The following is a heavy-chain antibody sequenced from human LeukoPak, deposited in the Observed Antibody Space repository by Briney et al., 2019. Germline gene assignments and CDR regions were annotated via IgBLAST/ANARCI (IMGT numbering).Heavy chain of an antibody. J-gene: IGHJ4*02. Sequence: ASVKVSCKASGYTFTSYVISWVRQALGQGLEWMGWISAYNGNTNYAQKLQGRVTMTTDTSTSTAYMELRSLRSDDTAVYYCARVSTHYDYVWGSYRFHDYWGQGTLVTVPS. CDR2: ISAYNGNT. V-gene: IGHV1-18*01. CDR3: ARVSTHYDYVWGSYRFHDY. D-gene: IGHD3-16*02. CDR1: GYTFTSYV.